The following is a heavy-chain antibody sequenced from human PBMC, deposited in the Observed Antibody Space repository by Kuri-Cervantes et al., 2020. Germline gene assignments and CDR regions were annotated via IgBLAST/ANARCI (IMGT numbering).Heavy chain of an antibody. D-gene: IGHD3-10*01. CDR2: IYHSGSS. CDR1: GYSTSSGYY. CDR3: ARGPYYGSGSYYPFDY. V-gene: IGHV4-38-2*01. Sequence: GSLRLSCAVSGYSTSSGYYWGWIRQPPGKGLEWIGSIYHSGSSNYNPSLKSRVTISVDTSKNQFSLKVRSVTAADLAVYYCARGPYYGSGSYYPFDYWGQGTLVTVSS. J-gene: IGHJ4*02.